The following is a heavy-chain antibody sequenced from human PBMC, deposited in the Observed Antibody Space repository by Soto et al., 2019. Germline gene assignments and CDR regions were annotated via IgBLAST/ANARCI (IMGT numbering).Heavy chain of an antibody. D-gene: IGHD2-2*01. CDR1: GFTFSTYW. Sequence: GGSLRLSCAASGFTFSTYWMSWLRQAPGKGLEWVATKKQDGSEKYHVESVKGRFTISRDNAKESLYLEMNSLRAEDTAVYFFVRGCGRSSCPYYFDYWGQGSLVTVSS. J-gene: IGHJ4*02. CDR2: KKQDGSEK. V-gene: IGHV3-7*01. CDR3: VRGCGRSSCPYYFDY.